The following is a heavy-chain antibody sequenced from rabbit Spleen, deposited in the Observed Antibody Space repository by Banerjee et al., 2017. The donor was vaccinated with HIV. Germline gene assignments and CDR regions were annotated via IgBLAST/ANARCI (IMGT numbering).Heavy chain of an antibody. J-gene: IGHJ6*01. V-gene: IGHV1S45*01. Sequence: QEQLVESRGGLVTPGGSLALTCKASKFSFNSGYDMCWVRQAPGKGLEWIACVYAGSSGSTCSATWAKGRFTVSKTSSTTVTLQMTSLTAADTATYFCARDTSSSFSSYGMDLWGPGTLVTVS. CDR1: KFSFNSGYD. CDR3: ARDTSSSFSSYGMDL. CDR2: VYAGSSGST. D-gene: IGHD1-1*01.